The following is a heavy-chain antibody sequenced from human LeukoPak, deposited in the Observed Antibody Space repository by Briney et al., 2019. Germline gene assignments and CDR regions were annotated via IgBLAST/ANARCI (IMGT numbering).Heavy chain of an antibody. CDR1: GGSISSGGYS. J-gene: IGHJ6*02. CDR2: IYHSGST. CDR3: ARGSYPHHYYYYGMDV. Sequence: PSETLSLTCTVSGGSISSGGYSWSWIRQPPGKGLEWIGYIYHSGSTYYNPSLKSRVTISVDRSKNQFSLKLSSVTAADTAVYYCARGSYPHHYYYYGMDVWGQGTTVTVSS. V-gene: IGHV4-30-2*01.